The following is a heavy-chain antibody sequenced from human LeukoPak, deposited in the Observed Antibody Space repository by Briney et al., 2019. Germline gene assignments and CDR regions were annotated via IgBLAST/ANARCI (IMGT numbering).Heavy chain of an antibody. CDR1: GFTFSSYA. J-gene: IGHJ4*02. CDR2: ISYDGSNK. CDR3: ATSSTSYCTNGVCYMEDLIDY. D-gene: IGHD2-8*01. Sequence: PGRSLRLSCAASGFTFSSYAMHWVRQAPGKGLEWVAVISYDGSNKYYADSVKGRFTISRDNSKNTLYLQMNSLRAEDTAVYYCATSSTSYCTNGVCYMEDLIDYWGQGTLVTVSS. V-gene: IGHV3-30*04.